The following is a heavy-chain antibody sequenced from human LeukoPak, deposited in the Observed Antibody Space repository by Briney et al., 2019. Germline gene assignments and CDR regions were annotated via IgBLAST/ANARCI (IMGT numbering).Heavy chain of an antibody. J-gene: IGHJ4*02. CDR1: GGSISSSSYY. CDR2: IYTSGST. CDR3: ARDTSYSTGWYYFDY. Sequence: PSETLSLTCTVSGGSISSSSYYWGWIRQPPGKGLEWIGRIYTSGSTNYNPSLKSRVTMSLDTSKNQFSLKLSSVTAADTAVYYCARDTSYSTGWYYFDYWGQGTLVTVSS. D-gene: IGHD6-19*01. V-gene: IGHV4-39*07.